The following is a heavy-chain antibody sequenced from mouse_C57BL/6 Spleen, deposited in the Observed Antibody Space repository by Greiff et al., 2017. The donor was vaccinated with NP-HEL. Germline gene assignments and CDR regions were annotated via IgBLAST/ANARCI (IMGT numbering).Heavy chain of an antibody. CDR2: IDPSDSET. J-gene: IGHJ1*03. CDR3: ARARERSYGDFDV. CDR1: GYTFTSSW. V-gene: IGHV1-52*01. Sequence: VQLQQPGAELVRPGSSVKLSCKASGYTFTSSWMHWVKQRPIQGLEWIGNIDPSDSETHYNQKFKDKATLTVDKSSSTAYMQLSSLTSEDSAVYYGARARERSYGDFDVWGTGTTVTVSS.